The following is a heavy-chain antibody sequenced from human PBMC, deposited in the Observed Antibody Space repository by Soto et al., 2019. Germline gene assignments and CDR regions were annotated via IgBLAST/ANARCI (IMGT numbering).Heavy chain of an antibody. CDR2: IYYSGST. V-gene: IGHV4-31*03. Sequence: RSLTCTVSGGSISSGGYYWSWIRQHPGKGLEWIGYIYYSGSTYYNPSLKSRVTISVDTSKNQFSLKLSSVTAADTAVYYCARDMPKYYGMDVWGQGTTVTVPS. J-gene: IGHJ6*02. CDR1: GGSISSGGYY. D-gene: IGHD2-2*01. CDR3: ARDMPKYYGMDV.